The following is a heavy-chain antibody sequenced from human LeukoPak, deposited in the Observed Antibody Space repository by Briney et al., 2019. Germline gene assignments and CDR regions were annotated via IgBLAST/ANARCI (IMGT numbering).Heavy chain of an antibody. D-gene: IGHD3-22*01. V-gene: IGHV3-66*01. CDR1: GFTVGSNT. J-gene: IGHJ4*02. CDR2: IYSGGST. Sequence: GGPLRLSCAASGFTVGSNTMSWVRQAPGKGLEWVSIIYSGGSTSYADSVKGRFTISRDNSKNTLYLQMNSLRTEDTAVYYCARGGSYFDISGYYSYWGQGTLVTVSS. CDR3: ARGGSYFDISGYYSY.